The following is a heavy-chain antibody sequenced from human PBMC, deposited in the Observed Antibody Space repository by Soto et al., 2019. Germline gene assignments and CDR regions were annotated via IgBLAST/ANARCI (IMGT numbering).Heavy chain of an antibody. CDR1: GGSISSGGYC. Sequence: QLQLQESGSGLVKPSQTLSLTCAVSGGSISSGGYCWTWIRHPPGKGLEWIGYIYHDGSTNYNPSLKGRIPISGDGSNNQFSQRLKSVTAADPAVYCCDIDMTWNCGGGRAFDIWGQGTLVTVSS. J-gene: IGHJ3*02. D-gene: IGHD1-7*01. CDR3: DIDMTWNCGGGRAFDI. V-gene: IGHV4-30-2*01. CDR2: IYHDGST.